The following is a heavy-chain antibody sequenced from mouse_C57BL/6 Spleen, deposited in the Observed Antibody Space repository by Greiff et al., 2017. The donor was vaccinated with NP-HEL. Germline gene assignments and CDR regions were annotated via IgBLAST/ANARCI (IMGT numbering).Heavy chain of an antibody. CDR2: ISDGGSYT. D-gene: IGHD2-5*01. CDR3: ARAGYSNYVYYAMDD. V-gene: IGHV5-4*03. J-gene: IGHJ4*01. Sequence: EVKLVESGGGLVKPGGSLKLSCAASGFTFSSYAMSWVRQTPEKRLEWVATISDGGSYTYYPDNVKGRFTISRDNAKNNLYLQMSHLKSEDTAMYYCARAGYSNYVYYAMDDWGQGTSVTVSS. CDR1: GFTFSSYA.